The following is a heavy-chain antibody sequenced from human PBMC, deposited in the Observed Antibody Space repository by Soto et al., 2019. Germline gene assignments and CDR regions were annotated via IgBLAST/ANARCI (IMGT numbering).Heavy chain of an antibody. CDR1: GFTFSSYA. D-gene: IGHD6-6*01. CDR3: ARGGAARALWDYYYYYYMDV. CDR2: ISGSGGST. J-gene: IGHJ6*03. V-gene: IGHV3-23*01. Sequence: GGSLRLSCAASGFTFSSYAMSWVRQAPGKGLEWVSAISGSGGSTYYADSVKGRFTISRDNSKNTLYLQMNSLRAEDTAVYYCARGGAARALWDYYYYYYMDVWGKGTTVTVSS.